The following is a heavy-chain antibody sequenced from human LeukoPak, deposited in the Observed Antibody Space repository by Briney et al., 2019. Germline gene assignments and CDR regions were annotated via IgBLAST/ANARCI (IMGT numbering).Heavy chain of an antibody. Sequence: GGSLRLSCAASGFTFSCYEMNWVRQAPGKGLEWVSYISSSGSTIYYAESVKGRFTISRDNAKNSLYLQMNSLRAEDTAVYYCASNLPYCSSTSCYTPQGDYYYMDVWGKGTTVTVSS. J-gene: IGHJ6*03. V-gene: IGHV3-48*03. CDR3: ASNLPYCSSTSCYTPQGDYYYMDV. CDR2: ISSSGSTI. CDR1: GFTFSCYE. D-gene: IGHD2-2*02.